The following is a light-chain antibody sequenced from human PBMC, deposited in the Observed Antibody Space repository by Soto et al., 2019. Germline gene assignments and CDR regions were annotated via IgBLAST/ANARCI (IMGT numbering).Light chain of an antibody. CDR1: QSVNIN. CDR2: GAS. Sequence: EIAMTQSPDTLSASPGERVTLSCRASQSVNINLAWYQQRPGQAPRVLIYGASTRASGIPDRFSGSGSGTDFTLTICSLEPDDIALYYCQQYKDWLPLIFGGGTRVEIK. CDR3: QQYKDWLPLI. V-gene: IGKV3D-15*01. J-gene: IGKJ4*01.